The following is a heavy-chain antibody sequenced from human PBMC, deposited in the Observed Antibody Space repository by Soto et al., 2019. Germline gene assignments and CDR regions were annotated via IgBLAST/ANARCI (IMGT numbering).Heavy chain of an antibody. CDR1: GYTFTSYG. Sequence: ASVKVSCKASGYTFTSYGISWVRQAPGQGLEWMGWISAYNGNTNYAQKLQGRVTMTTDTSTSTAYMELRSLRSDDTAVYYCARGPRFYYDSSGYLDYWGQETLVTVSS. J-gene: IGHJ4*02. V-gene: IGHV1-18*01. D-gene: IGHD3-22*01. CDR3: ARGPRFYYDSSGYLDY. CDR2: ISAYNGNT.